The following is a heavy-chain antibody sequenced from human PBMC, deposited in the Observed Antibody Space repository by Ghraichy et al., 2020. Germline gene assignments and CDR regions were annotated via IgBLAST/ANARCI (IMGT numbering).Heavy chain of an antibody. D-gene: IGHD6-19*01. CDR2: IYYSGST. CDR1: GGSISSYY. CDR3: ARDSSVAVDAFDI. J-gene: IGHJ3*02. Sequence: LSLTCTVSGGSISSYYWSWIRQPPGKGLEWIGYIYYSGSTNYNPSLKSRVTISVDTSKNQFSLNLSSVTAADTAVYYCARDSSVAVDAFDIWGQGTMVTVSS. V-gene: IGHV4-59*01.